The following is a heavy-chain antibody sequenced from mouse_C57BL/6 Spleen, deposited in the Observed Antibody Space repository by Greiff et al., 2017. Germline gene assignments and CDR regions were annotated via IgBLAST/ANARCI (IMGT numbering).Heavy chain of an antibody. V-gene: IGHV3-1*01. CDR3: ARAYYYGSSSYYFDY. J-gene: IGHJ2*01. D-gene: IGHD1-1*01. CDR1: GYSITSGYD. CDR2: ISYSGST. Sequence: EVQLQESGPGMVKPSQSLSLTCTVTGYSITSGYDWHWIRHFPGNKLEWMGYISYSGSTNYNPSLKSRISITHDTSKNHFFLKLNSVTTEDTATYYCARAYYYGSSSYYFDYWGQGTTLTVSS.